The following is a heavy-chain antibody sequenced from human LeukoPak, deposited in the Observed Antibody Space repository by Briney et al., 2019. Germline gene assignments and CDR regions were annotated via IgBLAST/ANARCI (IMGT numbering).Heavy chain of an antibody. CDR1: GYTLTELF. V-gene: IGHV1-24*01. D-gene: IGHD3-22*01. J-gene: IGHJ4*02. CDR2: FDPEDGET. Sequence: GASVKVSCKVSGYTLTELFMHWVRQAPGKGLEWMGGFDPEDGETIYAQKFQGRVTMTEDTSTDTAYMELSSLRSEDTAVYYCATVGSYDSSGYYPLWGQGTLVTVSS. CDR3: ATVGSYDSSGYYPL.